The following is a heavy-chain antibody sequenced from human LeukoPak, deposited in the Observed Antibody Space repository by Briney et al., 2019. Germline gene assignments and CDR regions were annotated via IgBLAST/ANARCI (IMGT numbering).Heavy chain of an antibody. CDR1: GFTFSSYD. J-gene: IGHJ4*02. CDR3: VRSSIAARDLDY. D-gene: IGHD6-6*01. CDR2: IGTAGDT. Sequence: PGGSLRLSCAASGFTFSSYDMHWVRQATGKGLEWVSAIGTAGDTYYPGSVKGRFTISRDNSKNTLYLQMNSLRAEDTAVYYCVRSSIAARDLDYWGQGTLVTVSS. V-gene: IGHV3-13*01.